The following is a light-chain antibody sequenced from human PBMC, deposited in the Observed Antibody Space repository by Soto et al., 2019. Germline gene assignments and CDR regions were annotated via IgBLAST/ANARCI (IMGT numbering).Light chain of an antibody. V-gene: IGKV3-20*01. CDR3: QQYGSSPPLT. J-gene: IGKJ4*01. CDR2: GAS. Sequence: EIVLTQSPGTLSLSPGERATLSCRASQSVSSSYLDWYQQKPGQAPRLLIYGASSRATGIPDRFSGSGSGTDFPLTISRLEPEDFAVYYCQQYGSSPPLTFGGGTKVEIK. CDR1: QSVSSSY.